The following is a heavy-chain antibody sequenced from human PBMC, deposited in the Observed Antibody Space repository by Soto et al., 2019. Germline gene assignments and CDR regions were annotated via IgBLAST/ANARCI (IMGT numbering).Heavy chain of an antibody. D-gene: IGHD6-19*01. V-gene: IGHV5-51*01. Sequence: GESLKISCRGSGYMFTNYWIGWVRQMPGKGLEWMGIIHGGDSNTRYSPSFDGQVTISTDKSINTAYLQWSSLKASDTAMYYCARRVTSSTGWDYWGQGTLVTVSS. CDR3: ARRVTSSTGWDY. CDR2: IHGGDSNT. J-gene: IGHJ4*02. CDR1: GYMFTNYW.